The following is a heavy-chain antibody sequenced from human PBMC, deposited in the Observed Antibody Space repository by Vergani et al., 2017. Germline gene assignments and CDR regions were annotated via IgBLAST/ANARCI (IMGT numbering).Heavy chain of an antibody. CDR1: GGSISGYY. V-gene: IGHV4-59*01. CDR2: IYYSGST. CDR3: ARWLYSGSPNWFDP. D-gene: IGHD1-26*01. Sequence: QVQLQESGPGLVKTSETLSLTCTVSGGSISGYYWCWIRQPPGKGLEWFGYIYYSGSTNSNPSLKSRVNISVDTSKNQFSLKLSSVTAADTAVYYCARWLYSGSPNWFDPWGQGTLVMVSS. J-gene: IGHJ5*02.